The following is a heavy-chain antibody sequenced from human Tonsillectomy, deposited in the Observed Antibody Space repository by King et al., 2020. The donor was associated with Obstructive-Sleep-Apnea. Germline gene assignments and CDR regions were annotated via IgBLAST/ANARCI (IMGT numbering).Heavy chain of an antibody. CDR1: GYTFSTYG. J-gene: IGHJ3*02. D-gene: IGHD7-27*01. CDR3: ARDWELGISAFDI. Sequence: QLVQSGAEVKKPGASVKVSCKASGYTFSTYGLSWVRQAPGQGLEWMGWISPYNGNTNYAQNLQGRVTMTTDTSTSTAYMDLRSLRSDDTAVYYCARDWELGISAFDIWGQGTMVTVSS. CDR2: ISPYNGNT. V-gene: IGHV1-18*01.